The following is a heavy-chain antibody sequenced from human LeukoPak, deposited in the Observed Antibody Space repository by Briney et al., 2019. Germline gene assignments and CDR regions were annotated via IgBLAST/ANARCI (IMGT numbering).Heavy chain of an antibody. Sequence: SETLSLTCTVSGASINKYFWSWIRQPPGKGLEWIGYVYYSGSTNYNPSLKSRVTISVDTSKNQFSLKVSSVTAADTAVYYCAKARYSSGWYDFQHWGRGTLVTVSS. V-gene: IGHV4-59*08. CDR3: AKARYSSGWYDFQH. D-gene: IGHD6-19*01. CDR2: VYYSGST. CDR1: GASINKYF. J-gene: IGHJ1*01.